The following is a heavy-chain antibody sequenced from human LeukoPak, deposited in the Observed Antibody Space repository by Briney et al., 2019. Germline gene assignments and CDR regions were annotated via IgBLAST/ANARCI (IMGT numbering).Heavy chain of an antibody. D-gene: IGHD6-19*01. J-gene: IGHJ4*02. CDR3: ARRRIAVALFDY. CDR1: GGSLSDYY. V-gene: IGHV4-59*08. CDR2: VDNAGNT. Sequence: SETLSLTCTVSGGSLSDYYWNWVRQAPGKGLEWIGYVDNAGNTNFNPSLKSRVSIVVDTSKSQFSLELTSVTAADTAVYYCARRRIAVALFDYWGQGTLVTVSS.